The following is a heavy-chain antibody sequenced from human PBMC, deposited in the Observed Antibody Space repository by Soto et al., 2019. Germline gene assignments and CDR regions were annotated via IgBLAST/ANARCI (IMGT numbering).Heavy chain of an antibody. CDR1: GGSISSYY. V-gene: IGHV4-59*01. CDR2: IYYSGST. Sequence: SETLSLTCTVSGGSISSYYWSWIRQPPGKGLEWIGYIYYSGSTNYNPSLESRVTISVDTSKNQFSLKLSSVTAADTAVYYCARVSRSRYDSSGYLRVTYFDYWGQGTLVTVSS. CDR3: ARVSRSRYDSSGYLRVTYFDY. D-gene: IGHD3-22*01. J-gene: IGHJ4*02.